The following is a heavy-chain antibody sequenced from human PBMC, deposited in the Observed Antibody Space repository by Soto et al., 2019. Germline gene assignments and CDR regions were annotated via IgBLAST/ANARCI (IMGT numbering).Heavy chain of an antibody. CDR1: GGTFSSYA. Sequence: QVQLVQSGAEVKKPGSSVKVSCKASGGTFSSYAISWVRQAPGQGLEWMGGIIPIFGTANYAQKFQGRVTIPADESTSTASMELSSLRAEDTAVYYCARGGLRFLESHGMDVWGQGTTVTVSS. CDR2: IIPIFGTA. CDR3: ARGGLRFLESHGMDV. V-gene: IGHV1-69*12. D-gene: IGHD3-3*01. J-gene: IGHJ6*02.